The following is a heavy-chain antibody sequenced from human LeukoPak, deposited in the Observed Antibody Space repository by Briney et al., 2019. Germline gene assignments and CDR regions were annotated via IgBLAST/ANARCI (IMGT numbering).Heavy chain of an antibody. Sequence: ASVKVSCKASGCTFTGYYMKWVRQAPGQGLEWMGWINPNSGGTNYEQKFQETVTITRDKSNSTAYMELSRLRSEDTAVYYCAREVLLGFGGRGWGQGNLVTVSS. CDR2: INPNSGGT. J-gene: IGHJ4*02. D-gene: IGHD3-10*01. CDR3: AREVLLGFGGRG. CDR1: GCTFTGYY. V-gene: IGHV1-2*02.